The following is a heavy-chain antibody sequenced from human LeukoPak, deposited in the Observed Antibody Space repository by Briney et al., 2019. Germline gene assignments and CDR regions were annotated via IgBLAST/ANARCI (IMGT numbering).Heavy chain of an antibody. V-gene: IGHV4-59*01. Sequence: SETLSLTCTVSSGSISSYYWSWIRQPPGKGLERIGYIYYSGSTNYNPSLKSRVTISVDTSKNQFSLKLSSVTAADTAVYYCASAGDYYYGMDVWGQGTTVTVSS. CDR2: IYYSGST. CDR3: ASAGDYYYGMDV. CDR1: SGSISSYY. J-gene: IGHJ6*02. D-gene: IGHD3-10*01.